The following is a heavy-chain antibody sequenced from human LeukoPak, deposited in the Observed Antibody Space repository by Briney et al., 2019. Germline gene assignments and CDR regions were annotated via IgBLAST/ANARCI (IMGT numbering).Heavy chain of an antibody. J-gene: IGHJ4*02. CDR3: ARAPTTVATKPFDY. D-gene: IGHD4-17*01. CDR2: MYYSGST. V-gene: IGHV4-31*03. Sequence: SETLSLTCTVSGGSISSGGYYWSWISQQPGKGLEWIVYMYYSGSTYYNPSRKSGITISVNTAKNQCTLKLSSVTAADTAVYYCARAPTTVATKPFDYWGQGTLVTVSS. CDR1: GGSISSGGYY.